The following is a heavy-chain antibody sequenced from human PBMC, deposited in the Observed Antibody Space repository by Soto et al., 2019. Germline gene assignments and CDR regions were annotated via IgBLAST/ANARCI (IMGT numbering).Heavy chain of an antibody. CDR3: AREVPTNNWFDP. CDR2: IYYSGST. Sequence: SETLSLTCTVSGGSISSGDYYWSWIRQPPGKGLEWIGYIYYSGSTYYNPSLKSRVTIPVDTSKNQFSLKLSSVTAADTAVYYCAREVPTNNWFDPWGQGTLVTVSS. V-gene: IGHV4-30-4*01. J-gene: IGHJ5*02. CDR1: GGSISSGDYY.